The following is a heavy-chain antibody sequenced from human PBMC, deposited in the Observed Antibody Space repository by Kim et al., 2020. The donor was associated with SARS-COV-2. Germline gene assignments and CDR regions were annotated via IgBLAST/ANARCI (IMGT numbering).Heavy chain of an antibody. D-gene: IGHD3-10*01. J-gene: IGHJ4*02. V-gene: IGHV3-53*01. CDR3: ARAGKDYGDH. CDR2: ST. Sequence: STYYADSVKGRFTISRDNSKNTLYLQMNSLRAEDTAVYYCARAGKDYGDHWGQGTLVTVSS.